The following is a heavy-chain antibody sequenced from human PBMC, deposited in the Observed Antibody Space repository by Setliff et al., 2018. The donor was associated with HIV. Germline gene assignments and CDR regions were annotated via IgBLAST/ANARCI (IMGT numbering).Heavy chain of an antibody. D-gene: IGHD6-13*01. V-gene: IGHV4-4*07. CDR1: GGSISSYY. Sequence: SETLSLTCTVSGGSISSYYWSWIRQPAGKGLEWIGRIYTSGSTNYNPSLKSRVTMSVDTSKNQFSLKLRSVTAADTAVYYCARIGSGWSVGWFDPWGQGTLVTVPQ. CDR2: IYTSGST. J-gene: IGHJ5*02. CDR3: ARIGSGWSVGWFDP.